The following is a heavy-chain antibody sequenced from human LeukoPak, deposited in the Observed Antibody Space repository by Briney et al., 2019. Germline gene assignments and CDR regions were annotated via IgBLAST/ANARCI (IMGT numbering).Heavy chain of an antibody. D-gene: IGHD6-13*01. CDR3: AKDRGAAVGYFQY. V-gene: IGHV3-30*18. CDR2: ISYDGRHT. CDR1: RFTFSDYG. Sequence: GGSLRLSCAASRFTFSDYGMHWVRQAPGKGLEWVATISYDGRHTFYGDSVKGRFTISRDNSMNTLYLQINSLITEDTGIYYCAKDRGAAVGYFQYWGQGTLVTVSS. J-gene: IGHJ1*01.